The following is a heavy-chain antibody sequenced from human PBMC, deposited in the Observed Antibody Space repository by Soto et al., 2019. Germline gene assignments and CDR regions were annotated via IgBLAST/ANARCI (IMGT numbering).Heavy chain of an antibody. CDR3: ISHSPEDMIRT. Sequence: EVQLVESGGGLVQPGGSLKLSCAASGFTFIGSSVHWVRQASGKGLEWVGRIRNKANSYETAYAASVRGRFTISRDDSKNTACLQMTSLNTEDTAVYYCISHSPEDMIRTWGQGTLVPVSS. CDR2: IRNKANSYET. D-gene: IGHD2-15*01. CDR1: GFTFIGSS. V-gene: IGHV3-73*02. J-gene: IGHJ4*02.